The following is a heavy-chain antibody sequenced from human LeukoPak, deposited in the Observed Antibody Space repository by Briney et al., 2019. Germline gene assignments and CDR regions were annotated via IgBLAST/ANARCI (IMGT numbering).Heavy chain of an antibody. CDR2: IRNDGSNK. J-gene: IGHJ4*02. D-gene: IGHD5-24*01. CDR1: GFSFSTYG. CDR3: ASGTYHSDPRDGLYLKYFDY. Sequence: GGSLRLSCAASGFSFSTYGMHWVRQAPGKGLEWVAFIRNDGSNKYYADSVRGRFTISRDNSKNTLYLQMNSLRAEDTAVYYCASGTYHSDPRDGLYLKYFDYWGQGTLVTVSS. V-gene: IGHV3-30*02.